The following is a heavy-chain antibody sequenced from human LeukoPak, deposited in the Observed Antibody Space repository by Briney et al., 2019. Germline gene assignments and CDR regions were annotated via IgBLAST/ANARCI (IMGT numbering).Heavy chain of an antibody. Sequence: PSETLSLTRTVSGYSIISGYSWEWIRQPPGKGLEWIGSFHYSGSTYYNPSLMSRVTISGDTSKNQFSLRLSSVTAADTAVYYCARAYCSSTSCYTEGWFDPWSQGTLVTVSS. J-gene: IGHJ5*02. CDR1: GYSIISGYS. D-gene: IGHD2-2*02. V-gene: IGHV4-38-2*02. CDR2: FHYSGST. CDR3: ARAYCSSTSCYTEGWFDP.